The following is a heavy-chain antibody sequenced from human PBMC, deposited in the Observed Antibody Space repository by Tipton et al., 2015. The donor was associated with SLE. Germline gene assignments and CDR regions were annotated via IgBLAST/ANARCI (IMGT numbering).Heavy chain of an antibody. CDR1: GFVFSSYA. Sequence: SLRLSCAASGFVFSSYAISWVRQAPGKGLEWVSGINNNGAYTNYADSVKGRFTMSRDNFQKMVYLQMSSLRAEDTAIYYCAKEAMHRYFDLWGRGTLITVSS. J-gene: IGHJ2*01. V-gene: IGHV3-23*01. CDR2: INNNGAYT. CDR3: AKEAMHRYFDL.